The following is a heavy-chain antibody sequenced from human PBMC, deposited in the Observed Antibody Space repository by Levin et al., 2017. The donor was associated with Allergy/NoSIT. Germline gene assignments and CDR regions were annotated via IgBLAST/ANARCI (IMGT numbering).Heavy chain of an antibody. J-gene: IGHJ4*02. D-gene: IGHD5-18*01. CDR3: SRSLETAMAPYYSDY. CDR2: MHYSGTA. Sequence: SETLSLTCNVSGGTLSSTSHFWGWVRQSPGKGLQWIGSMHYSGTAYYTPSLKSRVTISMDTSKNQFSLRLTSVTAADTAIYYCSRSLETAMAPYYSDYWGQGTLVTVSS. V-gene: IGHV4-39*07. CDR1: GGTLSSTSHF.